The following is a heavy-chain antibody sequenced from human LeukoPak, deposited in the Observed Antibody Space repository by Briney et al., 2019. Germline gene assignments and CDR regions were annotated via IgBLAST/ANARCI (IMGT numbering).Heavy chain of an antibody. CDR1: GGSISSGGYY. CDR2: IYYSGST. D-gene: IGHD5-12*01. J-gene: IGHJ1*01. CDR3: ARMATNPRSQYFQH. V-gene: IGHV4-61*08. Sequence: PSETLSLTCTVSGGSISSGGYYWSWIRQHPGKGLEWIGYIYYSGSTNYNPSLKSRVTISVDTSKNQFSLKLSSVTAADTAVYYCARMATNPRSQYFQHWGQGTLVTVSS.